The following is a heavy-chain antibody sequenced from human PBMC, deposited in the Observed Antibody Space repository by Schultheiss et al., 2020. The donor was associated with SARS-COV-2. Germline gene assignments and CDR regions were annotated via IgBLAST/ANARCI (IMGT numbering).Heavy chain of an antibody. CDR2: IYHSGST. CDR1: GGSVSSGSYY. V-gene: IGHV4-39*07. CDR3: ARGPRFDP. J-gene: IGHJ5*02. Sequence: GSLRLSCAVSGGSVSSGSYYWGWIRQPPGKGLEWIGSIYHSGSTNYNPSLKSRVTVSVDTSKNQFSLKLSSVSAADTAVYYCARGPRFDPWGQGTLVTVSS.